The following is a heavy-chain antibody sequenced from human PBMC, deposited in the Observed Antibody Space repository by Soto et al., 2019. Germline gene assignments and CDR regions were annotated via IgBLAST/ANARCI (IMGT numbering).Heavy chain of an antibody. Sequence: GGSLRLSCAASGFTFSSYSMNWVRQAPGKGLEWVSSISSSSSYIYYADSVKGRFTISRDNAKNSLYLQMNSLRAEDTAVYYCARGRDGYNLGAFDIWGQGTMVTVS. CDR2: ISSSSSYI. V-gene: IGHV3-21*01. D-gene: IGHD5-12*01. CDR1: GFTFSSYS. CDR3: ARGRDGYNLGAFDI. J-gene: IGHJ3*02.